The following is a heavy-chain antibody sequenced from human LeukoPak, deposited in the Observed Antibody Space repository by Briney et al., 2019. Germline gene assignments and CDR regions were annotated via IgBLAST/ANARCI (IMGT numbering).Heavy chain of an antibody. D-gene: IGHD2-2*01. J-gene: IGHJ3*02. CDR1: GFTFSSYS. CDR3: ARDHRSSTGSHAFDI. Sequence: GGSLRLSCAASGFTFSSYSMNWVRQAPGKGLEWVSSISSSSSYIYYADPVKGRFTISRDNAKNSLYLQMNSLRAEDTAVYYCARDHRSSTGSHAFDIWGQGTMVTVSS. V-gene: IGHV3-21*01. CDR2: ISSSSSYI.